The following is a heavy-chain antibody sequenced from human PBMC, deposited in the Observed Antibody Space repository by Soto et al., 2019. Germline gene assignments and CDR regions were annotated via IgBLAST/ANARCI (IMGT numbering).Heavy chain of an antibody. CDR3: ARGARNFYYFDY. CDR2: INGDGSST. Sequence: EVQLVESGGGLVQPGGSQRFSCAASGFTFSSYWMHWVRQAPGKGLVWVSRINGDGSSTNYADSVNGRFTISRDNDKNTLYLQMNSLRAEDTAVYYCARGARNFYYFDYWGQGALVIVSS. V-gene: IGHV3-74*01. J-gene: IGHJ4*02. CDR1: GFTFSSYW.